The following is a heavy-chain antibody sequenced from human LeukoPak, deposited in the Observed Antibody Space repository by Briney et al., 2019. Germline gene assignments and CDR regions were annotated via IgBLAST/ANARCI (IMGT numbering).Heavy chain of an antibody. CDR1: GYTFTGYY. CDR2: INPNSGGT. J-gene: IGHJ5*02. V-gene: IGHV1-2*02. CDR3: ATQATSGWHFS. Sequence: GASVKVSCKASGYTFTGYYMHWVRQAPGRGPEWMGWINPNSGGTNYAQKFQGRVTMTRDTPLSTVYMELSRLRSDDTAVYYCATQATSGWHFSWGQGTLVTVSS. D-gene: IGHD6-19*01.